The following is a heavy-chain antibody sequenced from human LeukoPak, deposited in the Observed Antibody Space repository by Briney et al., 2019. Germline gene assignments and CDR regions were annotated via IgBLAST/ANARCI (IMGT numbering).Heavy chain of an antibody. Sequence: ASVKVSCKASGYTFASYAISWVRQAPGQGLEWMGWISTYNGNTNYAQKLQGRVTMTRDTSTSTVYMELSSLRSEDTAVYYCARGGYYDSSGNAFDIWGQGTMVTVSS. CDR3: ARGGYYDSSGNAFDI. J-gene: IGHJ3*02. V-gene: IGHV1-18*01. CDR2: ISTYNGNT. CDR1: GYTFASYA. D-gene: IGHD3-22*01.